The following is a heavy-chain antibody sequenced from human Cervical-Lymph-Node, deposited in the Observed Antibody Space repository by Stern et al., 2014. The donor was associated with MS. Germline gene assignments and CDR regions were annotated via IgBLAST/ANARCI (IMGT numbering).Heavy chain of an antibody. D-gene: IGHD6-13*01. J-gene: IGHJ5*01. V-gene: IGHV4-59*01. CDR1: GGSISSYY. CDR2: IYYSGCT. CDR3: ARGYSSSWYWFDS. Sequence: VHLVESGPGLVKPSETLSLTCTVSGGSISSYYWSWIRQPPGKGLEWIGYIYYSGCTNYNPSLKSRVTISVDTSKNQFSLKLSSVTAADTAVYFCARGYSSSWYWFDSWGQGTQVTVSS.